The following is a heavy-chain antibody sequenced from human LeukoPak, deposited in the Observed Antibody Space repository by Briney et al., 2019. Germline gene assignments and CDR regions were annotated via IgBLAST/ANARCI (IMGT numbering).Heavy chain of an antibody. Sequence: PGDSLRLSCAASGFNFNIYAMSWVRQAPGKGLEWVSGISGTGVGTYYIDSVKGRLTISRDNSKNTLYLQMNSLRADDTAVYYCAKKEQQLGGRFDPWGQGTLVTVSS. CDR2: ISGTGVGT. J-gene: IGHJ5*02. CDR1: GFNFNIYA. V-gene: IGHV3-23*01. CDR3: AKKEQQLGGRFDP. D-gene: IGHD1-1*01.